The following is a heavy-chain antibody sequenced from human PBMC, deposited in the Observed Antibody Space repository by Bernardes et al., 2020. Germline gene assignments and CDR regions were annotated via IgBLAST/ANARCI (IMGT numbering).Heavy chain of an antibody. J-gene: IGHJ4*02. CDR2: IYPGDSDT. D-gene: IGHD3-10*01. CDR3: ARHNYYGSGGDYFDY. CDR1: GYSVANYW. Sequence: GESLKISCMGSGYSVANYWIGWVRQMPGKGLEWVANIYPGDSDTRYSPSFQGHVTISTDKSISTAYLQWSSLKASDTAMYYCARHNYYGSGGDYFDYWGQGTLVTVSS. V-gene: IGHV5-51*01.